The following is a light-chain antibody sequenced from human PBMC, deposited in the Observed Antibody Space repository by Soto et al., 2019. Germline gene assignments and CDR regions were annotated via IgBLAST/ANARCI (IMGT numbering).Light chain of an antibody. V-gene: IGKV1-27*01. CDR2: AAS. CDR1: QGIIDY. J-gene: IGKJ1*01. Sequence: DIQMTQSPSSLSASVGDRVTITCRARQGIIDYLAWYQQKAGKPPKLLIYAASTLQSGVPSRFSGSGAGTDFTLTISSLQPEDVATYYCQKYNSAPRTFGQGTKVEIK. CDR3: QKYNSAPRT.